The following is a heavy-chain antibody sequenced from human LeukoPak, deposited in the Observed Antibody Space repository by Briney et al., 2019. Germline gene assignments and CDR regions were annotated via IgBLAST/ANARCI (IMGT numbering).Heavy chain of an antibody. CDR3: GRVYCSTTSCYDYYDYYMDV. V-gene: IGHV3-20*04. CDR1: GFRFDDYG. J-gene: IGHJ6*03. D-gene: IGHD2-2*01. CDR2: TNWDGAST. Sequence: PGGSLRLSCAASGFRFDDYGMSWVRHVRGKGLEWVSGTNWDGASTGYADSVKGRFTISRDNVKNFLYLQMNSLRVEDTGLYFCGRVYCSTTSCYDYYDYYMDVWGKGTTVTVSS.